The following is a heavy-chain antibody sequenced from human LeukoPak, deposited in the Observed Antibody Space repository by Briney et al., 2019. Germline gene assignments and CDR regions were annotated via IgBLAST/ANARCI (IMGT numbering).Heavy chain of an antibody. Sequence: SETLSLTCTVSGGSISSSSYYWGWIRQPPGKGLEWIGSIYYSRSTYYNPSLKSRVTISVDTSKNRFSLKLSSVTAADTAVYYCARLGGNTLTVFDYWGQGTLVTVSS. CDR2: IYYSRST. V-gene: IGHV4-39*01. CDR1: GGSISSSSYY. D-gene: IGHD4-23*01. J-gene: IGHJ4*02. CDR3: ARLGGNTLTVFDY.